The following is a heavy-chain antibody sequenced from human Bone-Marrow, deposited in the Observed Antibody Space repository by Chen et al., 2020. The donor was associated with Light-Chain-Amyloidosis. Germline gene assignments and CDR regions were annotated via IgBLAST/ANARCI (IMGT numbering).Heavy chain of an antibody. D-gene: IGHD6-6*01. J-gene: IGHJ4*02. V-gene: IGHV3-30*04. CDR1: GFTFSSYS. CDR2: ISYDGSDK. CDR3: ARGGNTYTSSSTLFDY. Sequence: QVQLVESGGGVVQPGRSLRLSCAAFGFTFSSYSIHWVRQAPGKGLEWVAIISYDGSDKYYADSGKGRFTISRDNSKNTLYLQMNSLRAEDTAVYYCARGGNTYTSSSTLFDYWGQGTLVTVSS.